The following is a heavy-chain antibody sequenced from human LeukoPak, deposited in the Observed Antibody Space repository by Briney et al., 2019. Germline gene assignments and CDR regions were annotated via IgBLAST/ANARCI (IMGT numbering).Heavy chain of an antibody. CDR1: GYTFTSYD. D-gene: IGHD3-22*01. Sequence: ASVKVSCKASGYTFTSYDINWVRQATGQGLEWMGWMNPNSGNTGYAQKFQGRVTMTRDTSISTAYMELSRLRSDDTAVYYCARDEYYYDSSGGDAFDIWGQGTMVTVSS. V-gene: IGHV1-8*01. CDR2: MNPNSGNT. J-gene: IGHJ3*02. CDR3: ARDEYYYDSSGGDAFDI.